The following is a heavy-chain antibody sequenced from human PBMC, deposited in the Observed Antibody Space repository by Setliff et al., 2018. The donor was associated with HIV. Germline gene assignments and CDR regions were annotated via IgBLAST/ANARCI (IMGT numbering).Heavy chain of an antibody. J-gene: IGHJ4*02. D-gene: IGHD4-17*01. CDR1: GGSVSGYY. V-gene: IGHV4-34*01. Sequence: PSETLSLTCAVFGGSVSGYYWTWIRQPPGKGLDWIGEIDESGSTNYNPSLTTRVTISVDTSKNQVSLTLGSLTAADTAVYYCARRWVTSAPRLWGQGTLVTVSS. CDR3: ARRWVTSAPRL. CDR2: IDESGST.